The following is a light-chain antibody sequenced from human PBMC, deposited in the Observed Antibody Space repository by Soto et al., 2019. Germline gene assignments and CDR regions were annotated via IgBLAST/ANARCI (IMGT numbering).Light chain of an antibody. CDR2: DAS. V-gene: IGKV1-39*01. J-gene: IGKJ4*01. CDR1: QNINTW. CDR3: QQSHSIPLT. Sequence: DIQMTQSPSTLSASVGDSVTISCRVSQNINTWLAWYHQKPGKAPKLLIYDASSLQSGVPSRFSGSGSGTDLTITISSLRPEDCETYYCQQSHSIPLTFGGGTKVDIK.